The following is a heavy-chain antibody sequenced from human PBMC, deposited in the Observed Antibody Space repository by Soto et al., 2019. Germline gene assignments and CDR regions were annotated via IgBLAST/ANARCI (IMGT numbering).Heavy chain of an antibody. Sequence: QVQLVQSGAEVKKPGASVKVSCKASGYTFTNYAFSWVRQAPGQGLEWMGWISAYNGNTNYPQKLQGRVTMTTDTSTSTAYMELRSRRSDDTAVYYCARDLAAAGPFDYWGQGTLVTVSS. CDR2: ISAYNGNT. J-gene: IGHJ4*02. V-gene: IGHV1-18*01. CDR1: GYTFTNYA. CDR3: ARDLAAAGPFDY. D-gene: IGHD6-13*01.